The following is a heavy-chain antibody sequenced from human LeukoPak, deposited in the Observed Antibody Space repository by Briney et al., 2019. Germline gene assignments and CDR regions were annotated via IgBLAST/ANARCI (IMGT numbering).Heavy chain of an antibody. CDR2: VSGDGETT. D-gene: IGHD2/OR15-2a*01. J-gene: IGHJ4*02. Sequence: PGRSLRLSCAASGFNFRDSSMHWVRQVPGQGLEWVSLVSGDGETTHYADSLKGRFTISRDNNKNSVFLHMNSLRIEDTAFYYCAKGNNSLSYNFDYWGQGALVTVSS. CDR3: AKGNNSLSYNFDY. CDR1: GFNFRDSS. V-gene: IGHV3-43*02.